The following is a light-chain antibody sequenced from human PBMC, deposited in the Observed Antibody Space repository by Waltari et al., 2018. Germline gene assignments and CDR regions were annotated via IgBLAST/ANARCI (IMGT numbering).Light chain of an antibody. CDR1: QNVNSF. CDR2: NAS. J-gene: IGKJ2*01. CDR3: QQHGNLPET. V-gene: IGKV3-11*01. Sequence: EIVLTQSPGTLSLSPGDRATLSCRDSQNVNSFLAWYQQKRGQAPRLLIYNASNRATGVPDRFSGSGSGTDFTLTISSLEPEDFAIYYCQQHGNLPETFGRGTRVEMK.